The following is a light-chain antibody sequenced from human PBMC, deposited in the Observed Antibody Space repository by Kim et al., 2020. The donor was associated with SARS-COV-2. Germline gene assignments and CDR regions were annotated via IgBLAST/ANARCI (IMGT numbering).Light chain of an antibody. Sequence: GQRVTISCSGSRSNIGSNTVNWYQQLPGAAPKLLMYDSNQRPSGVPDRFSGSKSGTSASLAISGLQSEDEADYYCAAWDDSLIGWVFGGGTKLTVL. CDR1: RSNIGSNT. CDR3: AAWDDSLIGWV. CDR2: DSN. V-gene: IGLV1-44*01. J-gene: IGLJ3*02.